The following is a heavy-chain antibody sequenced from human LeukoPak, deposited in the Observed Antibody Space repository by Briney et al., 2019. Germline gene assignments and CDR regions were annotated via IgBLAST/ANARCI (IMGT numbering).Heavy chain of an antibody. CDR2: INHSGST. V-gene: IGHV4-34*01. D-gene: IGHD6-13*01. Sequence: SETLSLTCAVYGGSFSGYYWSWIRQPPGKGLEWIGEINHSGSTNYNPSLKSLVTISVDTSKNQFSLKLSSVTAADTAVYYCARAVHSSTWYSLYYFDYWGQGTLVTVSS. CDR3: ARAVHSSTWYSLYYFDY. J-gene: IGHJ4*02. CDR1: GGSFSGYY.